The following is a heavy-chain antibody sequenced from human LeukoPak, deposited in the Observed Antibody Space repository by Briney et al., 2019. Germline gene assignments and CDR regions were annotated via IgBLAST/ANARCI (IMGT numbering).Heavy chain of an antibody. Sequence: SETLSLTCAVYGGSFSGYYWSWIRQPPGKGLEWIGEINHSGSTNYNPSLKSRVTISVDTSKNQFSLKLSSVTAADTAVYYCARTRGPYYYDSYDAFDIWGQGTMVTVSS. CDR1: GGSFSGYY. D-gene: IGHD3-10*01. CDR3: ARTRGPYYYDSYDAFDI. CDR2: INHSGST. V-gene: IGHV4-34*01. J-gene: IGHJ3*02.